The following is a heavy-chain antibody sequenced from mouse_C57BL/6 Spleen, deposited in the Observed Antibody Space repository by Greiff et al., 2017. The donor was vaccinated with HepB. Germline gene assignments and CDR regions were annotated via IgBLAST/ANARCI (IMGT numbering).Heavy chain of an antibody. V-gene: IGHV5-17*01. Sequence: EVKLVESGGGLVKPGGSLKLSCAASGFTFSDYGMHWVRQAPEKGLEWVAYISSGSSTLYYADTVKGRFTISRDNAKHTLFLQMTSLRSEDTAMYYCARSYYGSSPWFAYWGQGTLVTVSA. CDR3: ARSYYGSSPWFAY. CDR1: GFTFSDYG. J-gene: IGHJ3*01. D-gene: IGHD1-1*01. CDR2: ISSGSSTL.